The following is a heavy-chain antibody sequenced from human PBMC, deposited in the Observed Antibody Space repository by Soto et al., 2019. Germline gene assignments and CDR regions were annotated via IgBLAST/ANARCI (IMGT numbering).Heavy chain of an antibody. CDR3: ARDGGRYFGGIDY. CDR2: IIPIFGTA. D-gene: IGHD1-26*01. J-gene: IGHJ4*02. V-gene: IGHV1-69*01. Sequence: QVQLVQSGAEVKKPGSSVKVSCKASGGTFSSYSINWVRQAPGQGLEWMGEIIPIFGTANYAQKFQGRVTITAEESTSTAYMELSSLRSEDAAVYYCARDGGRYFGGIDYWGQGTLVTVSS. CDR1: GGTFSSYS.